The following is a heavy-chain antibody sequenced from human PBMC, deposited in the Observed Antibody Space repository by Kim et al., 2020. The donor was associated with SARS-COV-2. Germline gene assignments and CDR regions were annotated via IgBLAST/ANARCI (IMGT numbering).Heavy chain of an antibody. Sequence: GGSLRFSCAASGFTFGSYAMTWVRQAPGKGLEWVSTMSRSGSTYYADSVKGRFTVSRDNSKNTLYVQMNILRAEDTAIYYCVKGLTYSSGSGAFDIWAKG. D-gene: IGHD6-19*01. J-gene: IGHJ3*02. CDR2: MSRSGST. V-gene: IGHV3-23*01. CDR1: GFTFGSYA. CDR3: VKGLTYSSGSGAFDI.